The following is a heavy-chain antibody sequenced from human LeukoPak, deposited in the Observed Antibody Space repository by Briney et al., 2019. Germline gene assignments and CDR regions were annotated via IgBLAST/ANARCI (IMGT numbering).Heavy chain of an antibody. J-gene: IGHJ4*02. Sequence: PGGSLRLSCAASGFTFSSYWMSWVRQAPGKGLEWVANIKQDGSEKYYVDSVKGRFTISRDSAKNSLYLQMNSLRAEDTAVYYCARDLCSWIQLCPLDYWGQGTLVTVSS. CDR3: ARDLCSWIQLCPLDY. D-gene: IGHD5-18*01. V-gene: IGHV3-7*01. CDR1: GFTFSSYW. CDR2: IKQDGSEK.